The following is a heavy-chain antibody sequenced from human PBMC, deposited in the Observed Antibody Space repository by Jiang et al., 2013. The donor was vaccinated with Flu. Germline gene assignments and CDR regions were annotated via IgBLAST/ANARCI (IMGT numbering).Heavy chain of an antibody. CDR3: ARTVVNRGVDY. J-gene: IGHJ4*02. CDR1: GFSLSTFGMR. CDR2: INWDDNK. Sequence: KPTQTLTLTCTFSGFSLSTFGMRVSWIRQPPGKALEWLARINWDDNKFYSTSLKTRLSISKDTSKNQVVLILTNLDPVDTATYYCARTVVNRGVDYWGQGTLVTVSS. V-gene: IGHV2-70*04. D-gene: IGHD3-10*01.